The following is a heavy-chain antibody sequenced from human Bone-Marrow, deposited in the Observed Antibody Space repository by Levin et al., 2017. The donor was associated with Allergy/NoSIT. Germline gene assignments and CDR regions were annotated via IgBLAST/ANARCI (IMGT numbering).Heavy chain of an antibody. CDR3: ARAYGGFGFWYFDV. D-gene: IGHD4-23*01. CDR1: EFTSSYYW. Sequence: ASVKVSCAASEFTSSYYWMSWVRQAPGKGLEWVANIKQDGSETYYVDSVRGRFTISRDNAKNSLHLQTNNLRVEDTAMYYCARAYGGFGFWYFDVWGRGTLVTVSS. J-gene: IGHJ2*01. CDR2: IKQDGSET. V-gene: IGHV3-7*03.